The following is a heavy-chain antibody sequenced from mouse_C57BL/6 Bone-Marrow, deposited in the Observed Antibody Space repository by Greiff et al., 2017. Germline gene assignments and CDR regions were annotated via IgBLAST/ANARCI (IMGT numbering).Heavy chain of an antibody. CDR2: IHPNSGST. J-gene: IGHJ3*01. CDR1: GYTFTSYW. V-gene: IGHV1-64*01. Sequence: QVQLQQPGAELVKPGASVKLSCKASGYTFTSYWMHWVKQRPGQGLEWIGMIHPNSGSTNSNEKFKSKTTLTVDKTSSTAYMQLSSLTAEDAAVYYSARGGLLRAAYWGQGTLVTVSA. D-gene: IGHD2-3*01. CDR3: ARGGLLRAAY.